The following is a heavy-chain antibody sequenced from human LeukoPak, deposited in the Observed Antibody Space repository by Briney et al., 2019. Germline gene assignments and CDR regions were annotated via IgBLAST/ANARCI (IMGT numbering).Heavy chain of an antibody. Sequence: SQTLSLTCTVSGGSISSGDYYWSWIRQPPGKGLEWIGYIYYSGTTYYNPSLKSRLTMAIQTSKNQFSLKLTSVTAADTAVYYCASLIYDSSGYYFDKWGQGTLVTVSS. CDR1: GGSISSGDYY. V-gene: IGHV4-30-4*01. CDR3: ASLIYDSSGYYFDK. CDR2: IYYSGTT. D-gene: IGHD3-22*01. J-gene: IGHJ4*02.